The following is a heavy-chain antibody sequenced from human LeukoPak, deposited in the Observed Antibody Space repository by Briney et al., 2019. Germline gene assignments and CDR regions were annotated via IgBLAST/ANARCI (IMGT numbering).Heavy chain of an antibody. J-gene: IGHJ3*02. CDR3: ARETGYSWYDAFDI. V-gene: IGHV4-34*01. D-gene: IGHD5-18*01. Sequence: SETLSLTCAVYGGSFSGYYWSWIRQPPGKGLEWIGEINHSGSPNYNPSLKSRVTISVDTSKNQFSLKLSSVTAADTAVYYCARETGYSWYDAFDIWGQGTMVTVSS. CDR2: INHSGSP. CDR1: GGSFSGYY.